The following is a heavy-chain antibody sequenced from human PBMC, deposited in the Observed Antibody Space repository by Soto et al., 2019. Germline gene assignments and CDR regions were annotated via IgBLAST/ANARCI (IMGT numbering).Heavy chain of an antibody. CDR2: IWYDGSNK. CDR3: ARGGDSCGFLNAFDI. CDR1: GFTFSSYG. V-gene: IGHV3-33*01. J-gene: IGHJ3*02. Sequence: QVQLVESGGGVVQPGRSLRLSCAASGFTFSSYGMHWVRQAPGKGLEWVAVIWYDGSNKYYADSVKGRFTISRDNSKNTLYLQMNSLRAEDTAVYYCARGGDSCGFLNAFDIWGQGTMVTVSS. D-gene: IGHD3-22*01.